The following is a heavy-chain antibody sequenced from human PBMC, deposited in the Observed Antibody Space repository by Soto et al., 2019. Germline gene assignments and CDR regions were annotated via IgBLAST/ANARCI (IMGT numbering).Heavy chain of an antibody. CDR3: ARDIDSGSYYGMDV. D-gene: IGHD1-26*01. CDR1: GFTFSSYA. V-gene: IGHV3-30-3*01. Sequence: GGSLRLSCAASGFTFSSYAMHWVRQAPGKGLERVAVISYDGSNKYYADSVKGRFTISRDNSKNTLYLQMNSLRAEDTAVYYCARDIDSGSYYGMDVWGQGTTVTVSS. J-gene: IGHJ6*02. CDR2: ISYDGSNK.